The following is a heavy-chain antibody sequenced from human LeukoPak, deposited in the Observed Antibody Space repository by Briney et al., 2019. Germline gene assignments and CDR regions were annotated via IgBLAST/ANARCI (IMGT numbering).Heavy chain of an antibody. CDR3: ARDIVVPAASGRYFDY. CDR2: IRYDGSDK. CDR1: GFTFSSYG. D-gene: IGHD2-2*01. Sequence: GGSLRLSCAASGFTFSSYGMHWVRQAPGKGLEWVAFIRYDGSDKFYADSVKGRFTISRDNSKNTLYLQMNSLRPEDTAVYYCARDIVVPAASGRYFDYWGQGTLITVSS. J-gene: IGHJ4*02. V-gene: IGHV3-30*02.